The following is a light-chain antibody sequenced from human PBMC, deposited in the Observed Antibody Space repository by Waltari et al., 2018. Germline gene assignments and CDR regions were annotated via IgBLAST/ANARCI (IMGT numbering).Light chain of an antibody. CDR1: QGIRND. CDR3: LQDYSYPRT. CDR2: GAS. J-gene: IGKJ1*01. V-gene: IGKV1-6*01. Sequence: AIHMNQSPSSLSASVGDTVTITCRASQGIRNDLGWYQQKPGKAPRLLIYGASILQSGVPSRFSGSASGTDFTLTISSLQPEDFATYFCLQDYSYPRTFGRGTKVEFK.